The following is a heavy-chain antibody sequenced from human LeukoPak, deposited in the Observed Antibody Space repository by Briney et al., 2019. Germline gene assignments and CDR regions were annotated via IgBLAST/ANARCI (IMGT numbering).Heavy chain of an antibody. CDR1: GYTFTGYY. CDR2: MNPNSGNT. V-gene: IGHV1-8*03. CDR3: ARGRFLEWLFKAPLGY. J-gene: IGHJ4*02. Sequence: GASVKVSCKASGYTFTGYYMHWVRQATGQGLEWMGWMNPNSGNTGYAQKFQGRVTITRNTSISTAYMELSSLRSEDTAVYYCARGRFLEWLFKAPLGYWGQGTLVTVSS. D-gene: IGHD3-3*01.